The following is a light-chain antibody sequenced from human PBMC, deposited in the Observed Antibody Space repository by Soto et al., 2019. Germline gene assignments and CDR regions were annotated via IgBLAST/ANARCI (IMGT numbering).Light chain of an antibody. CDR1: QSISSY. V-gene: IGKV1-39*01. CDR3: QQSYSTPYP. CDR2: AAS. Sequence: DIQMTQSPSSLSASVGDRVTITCRASQSISSYLNWYQQKPGKAPKLLIYAASSLQSGVPSRFSGSGSGTDFTLTISSLQPEDFATNSCQQSYSTPYPFGQGTKLEI. J-gene: IGKJ2*01.